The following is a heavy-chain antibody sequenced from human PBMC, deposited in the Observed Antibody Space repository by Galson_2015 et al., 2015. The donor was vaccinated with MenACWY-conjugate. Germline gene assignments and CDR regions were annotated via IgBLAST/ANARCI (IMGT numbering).Heavy chain of an antibody. V-gene: IGHV3-30*18. Sequence: SLRLSCAASGFTFSSYGMHWVRQAPGKGLEWVAVISYDGSNKYYADSVKGRFTISRDNSKNTLYLQMNSLRAEDTAVYYCAKDRGWLVLGYWGQGTLVTVSS. CDR2: ISYDGSNK. CDR3: AKDRGWLVLGY. D-gene: IGHD6-19*01. CDR1: GFTFSSYG. J-gene: IGHJ4*02.